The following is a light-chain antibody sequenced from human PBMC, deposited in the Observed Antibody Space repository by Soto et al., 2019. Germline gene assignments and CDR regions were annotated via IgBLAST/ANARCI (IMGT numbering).Light chain of an antibody. V-gene: IGKV1-33*01. J-gene: IGKJ2*01. CDR1: QDISNY. CDR2: DAS. Sequence: DIQMTQSPSSLSASVGDRVTITCQASQDISNYLNWYQQKPGKAPKLLIYDASNLETGVPSRFSGSGSGTDFTFTISSLQPEDIATYYCQQYDNPPPYTFGQGNKLEIK. CDR3: QQYDNPPPYT.